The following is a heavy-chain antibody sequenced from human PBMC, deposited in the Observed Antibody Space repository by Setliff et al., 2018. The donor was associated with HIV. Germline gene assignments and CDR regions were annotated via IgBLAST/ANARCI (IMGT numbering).Heavy chain of an antibody. V-gene: IGHV4-39*07. CDR2: LSSKGQA. J-gene: IGHJ6*03. D-gene: IGHD2-21*01. CDR1: GGSISRSTHH. CDR3: AAQDLDLVKYYYMDY. Sequence: PSETLSLTCTVSGGSISRSTHHWAWIRQPPGKGLEWIGALSSKGQAYYNPSLKSRVAISIDSSKNLFSLRLDSLTAADTAVYYCAAQDLDLVKYYYMDYWG.